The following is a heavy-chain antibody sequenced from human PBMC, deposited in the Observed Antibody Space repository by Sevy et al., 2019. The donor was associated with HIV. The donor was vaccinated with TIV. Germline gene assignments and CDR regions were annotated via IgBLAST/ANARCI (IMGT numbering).Heavy chain of an antibody. V-gene: IGHV1-3*04. J-gene: IGHJ4*02. CDR1: GYSFTNYA. CDR2: IKTENGNT. CDR3: ARGKGGIFGVVVGQFDS. Sequence: ASVKVSCKASGYSFTNYAIHWVRQAPGQGLEWMGWIKTENGNTKYSQRFQGRVTITRDTSATKAYMEMSSLRYDDTALYFCARGKGGIFGVVVGQFDSWGQGTLVTVSS. D-gene: IGHD3-3*01.